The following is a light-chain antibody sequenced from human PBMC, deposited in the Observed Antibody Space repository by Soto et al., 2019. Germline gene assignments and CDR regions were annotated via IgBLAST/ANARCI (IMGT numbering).Light chain of an antibody. V-gene: IGKV1-27*01. CDR2: AAS. Sequence: IQMTPSPSYLSSSAGDRVTITCRASQSISSYLNWYLQKPGKAPKVLIYAASTLQSGVPSRFSGSGSGTDFTLTISSLQPEDFGTYYCQQFKSYPITFGQGTRLEIK. J-gene: IGKJ5*01. CDR1: QSISSY. CDR3: QQFKSYPIT.